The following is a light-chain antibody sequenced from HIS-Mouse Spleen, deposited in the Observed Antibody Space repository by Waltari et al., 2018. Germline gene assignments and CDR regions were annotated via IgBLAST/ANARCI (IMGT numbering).Light chain of an antibody. Sequence: DIQMTQSPSSVSASVGDRVTITCRASQGISSWLAWYQQKPGKAPKLLIYAASSWQSGVPSRFSGSGSGTEFTLASSSLQPEDFATYYGHQANSFPSFTLFTFGPGTKVDIK. J-gene: IGKJ3*01. CDR2: AAS. CDR3: HQANSFPSFTLFT. V-gene: IGKV1-12*02. CDR1: QGISSW.